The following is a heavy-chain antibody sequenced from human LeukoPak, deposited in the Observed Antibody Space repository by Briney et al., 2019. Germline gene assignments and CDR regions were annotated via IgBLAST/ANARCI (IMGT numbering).Heavy chain of an antibody. J-gene: IGHJ4*02. V-gene: IGHV3-7*01. CDR1: GFTFSSYW. Sequence: GGSLRLSCAASGFTFSSYWMSWVRQAPGKGLEWVGNIKQDGSEKYYVDSVKGRFTISRDNAKNSLYLQMKSLRAEDTAVYYCARDDNCNGGRCHFEYWGQGTLVTVSS. CDR2: IKQDGSEK. CDR3: ARDDNCNGGRCHFEY. D-gene: IGHD2-15*01.